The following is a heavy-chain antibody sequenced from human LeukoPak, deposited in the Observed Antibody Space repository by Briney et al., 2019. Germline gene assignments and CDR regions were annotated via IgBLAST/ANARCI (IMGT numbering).Heavy chain of an antibody. Sequence: SGTLSLTCTVSGGSISSSNYYWGWIRQPPGKGLECIGSVYYSGNTYYNPSLKSRVTISVDTSKNQFSLKLSSVTAADTAVYYCARAVTSGSSWYKWVNWFDPWGQGTLVTVSS. D-gene: IGHD6-13*01. CDR3: ARAVTSGSSWYKWVNWFDP. CDR1: GGSISSSNYY. CDR2: VYYSGNT. J-gene: IGHJ5*02. V-gene: IGHV4-39*07.